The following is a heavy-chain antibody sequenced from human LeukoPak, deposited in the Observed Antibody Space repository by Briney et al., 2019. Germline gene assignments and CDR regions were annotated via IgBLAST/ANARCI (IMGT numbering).Heavy chain of an antibody. V-gene: IGHV3-23*01. CDR1: GFTFSTFA. D-gene: IGHD1-7*01. CDR2: IIENGYDK. Sequence: GGSLRLSCAASGFTFSTFAMSWVRQAPGKGLEWVSGIIENGYDKYYADSVKGRFTISRDNSKNTLYLQMNSLRADDTAVYYCARDYVTPGITGTTSPLDYWGQGTLVTVSS. CDR3: ARDYVTPGITGTTSPLDY. J-gene: IGHJ4*02.